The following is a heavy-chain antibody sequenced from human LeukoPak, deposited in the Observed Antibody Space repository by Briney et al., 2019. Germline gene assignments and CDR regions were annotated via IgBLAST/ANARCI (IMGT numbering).Heavy chain of an antibody. V-gene: IGHV3-23*01. Sequence: PGGSLRHSCVGSGFTFSNNPLSWVRQAPGKGLQWVTEIRGSGGNTYYADSVRGRFTISRDNSKLTLSPQMQTLSADHTAVYYCATTKHARRYFDYWGQGTLVTVSS. J-gene: IGHJ4*02. CDR3: ATTKHARRYFDY. CDR1: GFTFSNNP. D-gene: IGHD1-1*01. CDR2: IRGSGGNT.